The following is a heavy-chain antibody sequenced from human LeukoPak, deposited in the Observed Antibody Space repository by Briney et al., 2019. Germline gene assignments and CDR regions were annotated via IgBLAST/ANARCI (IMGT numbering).Heavy chain of an antibody. CDR1: GYTSTSYG. CDR3: ARDLAGRDYDFWSGYYKAFDY. J-gene: IGHJ4*02. CDR2: ISAYNGNT. Sequence: ASVKVSCKASGYTSTSYGISWVRQAPGQGLEWMGWISAYNGNTNYAQKLQGRVTMTTDTSTSTAYMELRSLRSDDTAVYYCARDLAGRDYDFWSGYYKAFDYWGQGTLVTVSS. V-gene: IGHV1-18*01. D-gene: IGHD3-3*01.